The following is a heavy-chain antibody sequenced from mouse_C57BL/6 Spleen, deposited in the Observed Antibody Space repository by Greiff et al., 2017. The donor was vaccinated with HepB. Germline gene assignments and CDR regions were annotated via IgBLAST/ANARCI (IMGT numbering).Heavy chain of an antibody. CDR1: GYSITSGYY. J-gene: IGHJ2*01. V-gene: IGHV3-6*01. CDR2: ISYDGSN. CDR3: ARIYGSSPFDY. D-gene: IGHD1-1*01. Sequence: EVKLMESGPGLVKPSQSLSLTCSVTGYSITSGYYWNWIRQFPGNKLEWMGYISYDGSNNYNPSLKNRISITRDTSKNQFFLKLNSVTTEDTATYYCARIYGSSPFDYWGQGTTLTVSS.